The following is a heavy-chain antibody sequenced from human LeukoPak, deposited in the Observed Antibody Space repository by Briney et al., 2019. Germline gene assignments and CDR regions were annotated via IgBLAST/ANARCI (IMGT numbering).Heavy chain of an antibody. D-gene: IGHD2-2*01. CDR3: ARGGVVVPAAMGWFDP. Sequence: SVKVSCKASGGTFSSYAISWVRQAPGQGLEWMGGIIPIFGTANYAQKFQGRVTITADESTSTAYMELSSLRSEDTAVYYCARGGVVVPAAMGWFDPWGQGTLVTVSS. V-gene: IGHV1-69*01. CDR2: IIPIFGTA. J-gene: IGHJ5*02. CDR1: GGTFSSYA.